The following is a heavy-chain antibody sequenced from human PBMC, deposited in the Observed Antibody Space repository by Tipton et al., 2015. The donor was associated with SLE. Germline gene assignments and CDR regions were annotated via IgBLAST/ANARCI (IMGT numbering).Heavy chain of an antibody. D-gene: IGHD3-3*01. CDR3: ARDTYYDFWTGYNYYYYGMDV. CDR2: IWYDGSNK. V-gene: IGHV3-33*01. CDR1: GFTFSSYG. Sequence: SLRLSCAASGFTFSSYGMHWVRQAPGKGLEWVAVIWYDGSNKYYADSVKGRFTISRDNAKNSLYLQMNSLGAEDTAVYYCARDTYYDFWTGYNYYYYGMDVWGQGTTVTVSS. J-gene: IGHJ6*02.